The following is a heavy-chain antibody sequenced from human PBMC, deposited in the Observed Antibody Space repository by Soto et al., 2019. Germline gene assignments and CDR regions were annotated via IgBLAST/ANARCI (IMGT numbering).Heavy chain of an antibody. Sequence: SLKVSCKASGGTFSSYAISWVRQAPGQGLEWMGGIIPIFGTANYAQKFQGRVTITADESTSTAYMELSSLRSEDTAVYYCARETTGYSSSWDDAFDIWGQGTMVNVSS. CDR2: IIPIFGTA. D-gene: IGHD6-13*01. CDR3: ARETTGYSSSWDDAFDI. J-gene: IGHJ3*02. V-gene: IGHV1-69*13. CDR1: GGTFSSYA.